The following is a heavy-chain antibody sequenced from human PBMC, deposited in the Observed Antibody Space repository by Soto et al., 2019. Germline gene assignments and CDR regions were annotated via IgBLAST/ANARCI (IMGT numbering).Heavy chain of an antibody. CDR3: ARDIASPGGDYFDS. CDR1: GFTFRNYN. Sequence: EVQLVESGGGLVKAGGSLRLFCTASGFTFRNYNMNWFRQAPGKGLEWVSSISTGGVYMFYADSVKGRFTISRDNAQNSLFLQIDSPRAEDTAVYYCARDIASPGGDYFDSWGQGTLVTVSS. CDR2: ISTGGVYM. V-gene: IGHV3-21*06. D-gene: IGHD2-21*01. J-gene: IGHJ4*02.